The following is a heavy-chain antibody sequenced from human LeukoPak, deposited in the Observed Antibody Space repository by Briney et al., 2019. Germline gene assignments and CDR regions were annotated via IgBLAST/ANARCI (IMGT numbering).Heavy chain of an antibody. V-gene: IGHV3-23*01. J-gene: IGHJ4*02. Sequence: SGGSLRLSCAASGFAFDDYIMNWVRQPPGKGLEWASSITDNGDATYYADSMRGRFTISRDNSKDTLYLQMTSLKAEDTAVYYCAKRGSDFRALEYWGQGTLVTVSS. CDR1: GFAFDDYI. CDR2: ITDNGDAT. D-gene: IGHD3-3*01. CDR3: AKRGSDFRALEY.